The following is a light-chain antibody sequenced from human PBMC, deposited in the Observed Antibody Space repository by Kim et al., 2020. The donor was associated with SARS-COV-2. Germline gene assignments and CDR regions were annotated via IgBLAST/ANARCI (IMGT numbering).Light chain of an antibody. J-gene: IGKJ1*01. V-gene: IGKV1-5*03. Sequence: DIQMTQSPSTLSASVEDRVTITCRASQSISNWLAWYQQKPGKAPNLLIYKASSLESGVPSRFSGSGSGTEFTLTISSLQPDDFATYYCQQYNSYPWTFGQGTKVDI. CDR3: QQYNSYPWT. CDR2: KAS. CDR1: QSISNW.